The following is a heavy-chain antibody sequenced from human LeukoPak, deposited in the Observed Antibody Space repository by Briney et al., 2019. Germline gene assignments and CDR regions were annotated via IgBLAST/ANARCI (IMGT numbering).Heavy chain of an antibody. Sequence: PSETLSLTCTVSGGSISSYYWSWIRQPAGKGLEWIGRIYTSGSTNYNPSLKSRVTMSVDTSKNQFSLKLSSVTAADTAVYYCAKVGHYDILTGHGMDYWGQGTLVTVSS. CDR3: AKVGHYDILTGHGMDY. J-gene: IGHJ4*02. CDR2: IYTSGST. D-gene: IGHD3-9*01. V-gene: IGHV4-4*07. CDR1: GGSISSYY.